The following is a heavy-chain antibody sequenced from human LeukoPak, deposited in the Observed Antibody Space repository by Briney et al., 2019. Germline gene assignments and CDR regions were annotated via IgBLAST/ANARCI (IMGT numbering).Heavy chain of an antibody. J-gene: IGHJ2*01. D-gene: IGHD1-1*01. Sequence: PSETLSLTCAVSGGSISSGGYSWSWIRQPPGKGLEWIGYIYHSGSTYYNPSLKSRVTISVDRSKNQFSLKLSSVTAADTAVYYCARARPEPGYWYFDLWGRGTLVTVSS. CDR3: ARARPEPGYWYFDL. CDR2: IYHSGST. V-gene: IGHV4-30-2*01. CDR1: GGSISSGGYS.